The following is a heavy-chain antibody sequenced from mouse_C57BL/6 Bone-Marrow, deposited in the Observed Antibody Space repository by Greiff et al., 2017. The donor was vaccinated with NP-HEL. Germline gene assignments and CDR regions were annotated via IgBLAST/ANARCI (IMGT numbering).Heavy chain of an antibody. V-gene: IGHV1-18*01. J-gene: IGHJ2*01. D-gene: IGHD1-1*01. CDR2: INPNNGGT. Sequence: EVQLQHSGPELVKPGASVKIPCKASGYTFTDYNMDWVKQSHGKSLEWIGDINPNNGGTIYNQKFKGKATLTVDKSSSTAYMELRSLTSEDTAVYYCARSRATVVAPFDYWGQGTTLTVSS. CDR3: ARSRATVVAPFDY. CDR1: GYTFTDYN.